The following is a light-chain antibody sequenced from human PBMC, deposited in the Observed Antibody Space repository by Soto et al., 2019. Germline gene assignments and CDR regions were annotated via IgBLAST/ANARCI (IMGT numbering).Light chain of an antibody. Sequence: MVFTQSPGTLSLPPVYKSTLSSSASASVSNDYVAWVQQKPGQTPRLLIYNVSSRSTGIPDRFSGSGSGTDVTLTISRLEPEDFAVYYCQQYCSSQWTFGQGTKVDIK. J-gene: IGKJ1*01. CDR3: QQYCSSQWT. CDR2: NVS. CDR1: ASVSNDY. V-gene: IGKV3-20*01.